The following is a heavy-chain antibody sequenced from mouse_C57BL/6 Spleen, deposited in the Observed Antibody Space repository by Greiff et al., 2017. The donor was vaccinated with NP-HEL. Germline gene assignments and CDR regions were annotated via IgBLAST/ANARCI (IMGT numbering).Heavy chain of an antibody. J-gene: IGHJ1*03. D-gene: IGHD2-1*01. CDR3: ARSRDLLGYFDV. V-gene: IGHV1-39*01. CDR1: GYSFTDYN. CDR2: INPIYGTT. Sequence: VVKPGASVKISCKASGYSFTDYNMNWVKQSNGKSLEWIGVINPIYGTTCYNPKFKGKATLTVDQSSSTAYLQLNRLTTEDTAVYYGARSRDLLGYFDVWGTGTTVTVSS.